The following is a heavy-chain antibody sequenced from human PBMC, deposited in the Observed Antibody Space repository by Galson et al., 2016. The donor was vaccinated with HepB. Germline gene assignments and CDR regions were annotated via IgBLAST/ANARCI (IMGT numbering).Heavy chain of an antibody. CDR1: GFTLSDYA. CDR2: LDADEG. V-gene: IGHV3-23*01. J-gene: IGHJ3*02. D-gene: IGHD2-8*01. CDR3: AKDGVTGNGVFDAFDI. Sequence: SLRLSCAASGFTLSDYAMNWVRQAPGRGLEWVSVLDADEGHYAESVEGRFTVPRDTSKNTLYLQMNRLRDDDTALYYCAKDGVTGNGVFDAFDIWGQGTMVTVSS.